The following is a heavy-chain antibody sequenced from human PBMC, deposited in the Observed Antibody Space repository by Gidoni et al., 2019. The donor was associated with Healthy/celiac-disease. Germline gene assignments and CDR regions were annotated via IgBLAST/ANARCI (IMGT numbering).Heavy chain of an antibody. J-gene: IGHJ4*02. D-gene: IGHD1-7*01. CDR1: GFTFSSYG. Sequence: QVQLVESGGGVVQPGRSLRLSCAASGFTFSSYGMRWVRQAPGKGLEWVAVISYDGSKKYYADSVKGRFTISRDNSKNTLYLQMNSLRAEDTAVYYCANSLRTGTTYYWGQGTLVTVSS. V-gene: IGHV3-30*18. CDR2: ISYDGSKK. CDR3: ANSLRTGTTYY.